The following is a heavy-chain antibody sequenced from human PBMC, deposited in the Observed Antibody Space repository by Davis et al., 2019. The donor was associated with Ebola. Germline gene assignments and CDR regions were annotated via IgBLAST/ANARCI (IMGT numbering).Heavy chain of an antibody. CDR2: IKQDGSEK. J-gene: IGHJ6*02. Sequence: GGSLRLSCAASGFTFSSYWMSWVRQAPGKGLEWVANIKQDGSEKYYVDSVKGRFTISRDNSKNTLYLQMNSLRAEDTAVYYCARGSIGGYCSSTSCYPSSYYYYGMDVWGQGTTVTVSS. CDR1: GFTFSSYW. V-gene: IGHV3-7*01. D-gene: IGHD2-2*01. CDR3: ARGSIGGYCSSTSCYPSSYYYYGMDV.